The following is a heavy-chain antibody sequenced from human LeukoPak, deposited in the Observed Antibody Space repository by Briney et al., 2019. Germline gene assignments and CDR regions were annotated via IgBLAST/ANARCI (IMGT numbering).Heavy chain of an antibody. V-gene: IGHV1-46*03. J-gene: IGHJ3*02. D-gene: IGHD2-2*01. CDR3: AIYCSSTSCYREAFDI. CDR2: INPSGGST. CDR1: GYTFTSYY. Sequence: ASVKVSCKASGYTFTSYYMHWARQAPGQGLEWMGIINPSGGSTSYAQKFQGRVTMTRDTSTSTVYMELSSLRSEDTAVYYCAIYCSSTSCYREAFDIWGQGTMVTVSS.